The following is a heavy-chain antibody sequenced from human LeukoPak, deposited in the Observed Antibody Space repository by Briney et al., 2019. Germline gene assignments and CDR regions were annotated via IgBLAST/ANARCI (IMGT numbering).Heavy chain of an antibody. CDR2: IKQDGGDK. CDR1: GFTFTTYW. Sequence: PGGSLRLSCAASGFTFTTYWMTWVRQAPGKGLEWGANIKQDGGDKYYVDSVKGRFTISRDNARKSVYLQMHSLRAEDTAVYYCVRGSQQHSPWGQGTLVSVSS. J-gene: IGHJ3*01. D-gene: IGHD1/OR15-1a*01. CDR3: VRGSQQHSP. V-gene: IGHV3-7*01.